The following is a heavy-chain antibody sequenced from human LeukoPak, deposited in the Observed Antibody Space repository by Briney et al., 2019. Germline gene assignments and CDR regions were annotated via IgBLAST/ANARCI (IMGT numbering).Heavy chain of an antibody. V-gene: IGHV3-23*01. CDR1: GFIFRDYA. J-gene: IGHJ4*02. CDR3: AKASWVSSADAVL. D-gene: IGHD3-16*01. Sequence: GGSLRLSCVASGFIFRDYAMGWVRQAPAGGLEWVSSLRGDGETFYTDSVKGRFTLSRDHSRNTVYLQLSNLRVEDTAVYYCAKASWVSSADAVLWGQGTLVTVSP. CDR2: LRGDGET.